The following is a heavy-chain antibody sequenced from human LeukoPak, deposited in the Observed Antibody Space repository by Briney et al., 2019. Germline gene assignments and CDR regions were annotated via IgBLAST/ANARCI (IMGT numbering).Heavy chain of an antibody. Sequence: SQTLSLTCAISGDSVSSNSVTWNWIRQSPSRGLECLGRTYYRSTWYSDGSSTSYADSVKGRFTISRDNAKNTLYLQMNSLRAEDTAVYYCASHISTLTFDPWGQGTLVTVSS. CDR1: GDSVSSNSVT. D-gene: IGHD2-21*01. J-gene: IGHJ5*02. CDR2: TYYRSTWYS. V-gene: IGHV6-1*01. CDR3: ASHISTLTFDP.